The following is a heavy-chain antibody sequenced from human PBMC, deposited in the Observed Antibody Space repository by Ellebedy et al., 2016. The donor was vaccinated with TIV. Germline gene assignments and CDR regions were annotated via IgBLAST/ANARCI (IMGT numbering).Heavy chain of an antibody. V-gene: IGHV3-23*01. J-gene: IGHJ4*02. CDR3: AKAVLRGIINGLDF. CDR2: IIAGGGST. D-gene: IGHD3-10*01. Sequence: GGSLRLXCAASGFNFSNHAMNWVRQAPGKGLEWVSGIIAGGGSTYYADSVKGRFTISGDNSKNILNLQMNSLRVDDTAIYYCAKAVLRGIINGLDFWGQGALVTVSS. CDR1: GFNFSNHA.